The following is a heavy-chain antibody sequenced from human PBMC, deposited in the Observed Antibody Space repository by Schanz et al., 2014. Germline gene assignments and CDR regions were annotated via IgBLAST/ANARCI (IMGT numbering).Heavy chain of an antibody. CDR1: GFIFSNFA. D-gene: IGHD6-13*01. V-gene: IGHV3-23*04. J-gene: IGHJ6*02. CDR3: ARENLYGSNWYVGGGYYYGMDV. CDR2: ISGSGAGT. Sequence: EVQLVESGGGLVQPGGSLRLSCAASGFIFSNFAMEWVRQAPGKGLEWVSAISGSGAGTYYADSVKGRFTFSRDNSKNTLYLQMNSLRAEDTAVYFCARENLYGSNWYVGGGYYYGMDVWGQGTTVTVSS.